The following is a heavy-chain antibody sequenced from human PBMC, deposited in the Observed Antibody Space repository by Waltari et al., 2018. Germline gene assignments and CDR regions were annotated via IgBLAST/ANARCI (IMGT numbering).Heavy chain of an antibody. CDR3: ARHPNRYFDL. CDR2: FYASGSA. V-gene: IGHV4-4*07. Sequence: QVQLQESGPGLVKPSATLSLTCTVSGASISSSYWNWIRQPAGKGREWIGRFYASGSADYNPSLKSRVTMSVDTSKNQFSLKLSSVTAADTAVYYCARHPNRYFDLWGRGTLVTVSS. J-gene: IGHJ2*01. CDR1: GASISSSY.